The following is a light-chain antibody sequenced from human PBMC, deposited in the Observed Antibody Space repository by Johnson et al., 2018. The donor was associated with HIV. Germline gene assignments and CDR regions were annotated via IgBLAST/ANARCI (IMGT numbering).Light chain of an antibody. CDR3: GAWDSTLSGGLYG. J-gene: IGLJ1*01. Sequence: QSVLTQPPSVSAAPGQKVTISCSGSSSNIGNNYVSWYQQLPGTAPKLLIYDNYKRPSGIPDRFSASHSCTSATLGITGLQTGDEADYYCGAWDSTLSGGLYGFGTGTKVTVL. V-gene: IGLV1-51*01. CDR1: SSNIGNNY. CDR2: DNY.